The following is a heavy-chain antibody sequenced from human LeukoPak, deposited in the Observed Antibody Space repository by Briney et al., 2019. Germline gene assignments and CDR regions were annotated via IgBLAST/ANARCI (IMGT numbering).Heavy chain of an antibody. CDR3: ARGRHDITMIVVVMTSVSYYLDV. V-gene: IGHV4-34*01. Sequence: PGGSLRLSCAASGFALSDAWMTWIRQSPGKGLEWIGDINPSGSTYYNPSLKSRLTISVDTSKNQFSLKLRSVTAADTAVYYCARGRHDITMIVVVMTSVSYYLDVWGKGTTVTVS. J-gene: IGHJ6*03. D-gene: IGHD3-22*01. CDR1: GFALSDAW. CDR2: INPSGST.